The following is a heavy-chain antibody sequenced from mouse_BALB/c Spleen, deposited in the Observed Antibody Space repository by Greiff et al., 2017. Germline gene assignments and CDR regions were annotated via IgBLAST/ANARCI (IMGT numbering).Heavy chain of an antibody. V-gene: IGHV5-9-4*01. Sequence: EVKLMESGGGLVKPGGSLKLSCAASGFTFSSYAMSWVRQSPEKRLEWVAEISSGGSYTYYPDTVTGRFTISRDNAKNTLYLEMSSLRSEDTAMYYCARDGYYPWFAYWGQGTLVTVSA. CDR3: ARDGYYPWFAY. CDR1: GFTFSSYA. CDR2: ISSGGSYT. J-gene: IGHJ3*01. D-gene: IGHD2-3*01.